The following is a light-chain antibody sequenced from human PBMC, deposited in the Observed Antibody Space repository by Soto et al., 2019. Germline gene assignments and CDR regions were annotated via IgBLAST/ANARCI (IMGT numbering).Light chain of an antibody. Sequence: QSVLTQPASVSGSPGQSITISCTGTSSDVGGYNYVSWYQQHPGKAPKLMIYDVSNRPSGVSNRFSGSKSGNTASLTISGLQAEDEADYYCSSYTSSSTFSYVFGTGTKLTVL. CDR1: SSDVGGYNY. J-gene: IGLJ1*01. CDR3: SSYTSSSTFSYV. CDR2: DVS. V-gene: IGLV2-14*01.